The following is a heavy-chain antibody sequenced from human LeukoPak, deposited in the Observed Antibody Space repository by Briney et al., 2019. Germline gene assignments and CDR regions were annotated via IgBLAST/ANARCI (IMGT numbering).Heavy chain of an antibody. CDR2: ISAYDGYT. CDR1: GYIFTKYG. Sequence: GASVKISCKASGYIFTKYGFTWVRQAPGQGLEWMGWISAYDGYTNHAQKFQGRVTITADKSTSTAYMELSSLRSEDTAVYYCARVDDYVGRQDYWGQGTLVTVSS. V-gene: IGHV1-18*01. J-gene: IGHJ4*02. CDR3: ARVDDYVGRQDY. D-gene: IGHD4-17*01.